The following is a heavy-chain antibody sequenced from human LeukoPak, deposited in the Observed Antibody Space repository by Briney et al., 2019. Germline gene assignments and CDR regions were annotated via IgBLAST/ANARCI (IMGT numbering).Heavy chain of an antibody. CDR2: ISAYNGNT. CDR3: AHVSRDGYNMN. J-gene: IGHJ4*02. D-gene: IGHD5-24*01. CDR1: GYTFTSYG. V-gene: IGHV1-18*01. Sequence: GASVKVSCKASGYTFTSYGISWVRQAPGQGLEWMGWISAYNGNTNYAQKLQGRVTMTTDTSTSTAYMELRSLRSVDTAVYYCAHVSRDGYNMNWGQGTLVTVSS.